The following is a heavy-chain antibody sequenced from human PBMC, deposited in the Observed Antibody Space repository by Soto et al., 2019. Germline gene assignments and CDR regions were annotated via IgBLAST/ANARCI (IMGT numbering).Heavy chain of an antibody. CDR3: ARDLTGDVGG. Sequence: HVQLVQAGDEVKTPVASVKVSCKASGYTFPASAMHLVRLAPGQGLEWMAWIHPNSGATRDAQKLHGRVTTTRDASINPGSRELSRKTSDDTAVYYWARDLTGDVGGWGQGTRNTVSS. D-gene: IGHD7-27*01. CDR2: IHPNSGAT. CDR1: GYTFPASA. J-gene: IGHJ4*02. V-gene: IGHV1-2*02.